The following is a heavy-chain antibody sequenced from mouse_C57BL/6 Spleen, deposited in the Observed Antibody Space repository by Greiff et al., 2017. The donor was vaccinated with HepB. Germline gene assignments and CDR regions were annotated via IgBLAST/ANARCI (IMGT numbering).Heavy chain of an antibody. J-gene: IGHJ4*01. CDR2: IYPRSGNT. Sequence: QVQLQQSGAELASPGASVKLSCKASGYTFTSYGISWVKQRTGQGLEWIGEIYPRSGNTYYNEKFKGKATLTADKSSSTAYMELRSLTSEDSAVYFCARSGGLLWDAMDYWGQGTSVTVSS. D-gene: IGHD2-10*01. V-gene: IGHV1-81*01. CDR1: GYTFTSYG. CDR3: ARSGGLLWDAMDY.